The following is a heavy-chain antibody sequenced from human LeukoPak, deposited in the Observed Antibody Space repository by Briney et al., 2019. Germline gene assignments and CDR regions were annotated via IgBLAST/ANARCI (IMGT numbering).Heavy chain of an antibody. D-gene: IGHD2-2*01. CDR3: ARVIVVVPAARGLLDY. CDR2: IYTNGST. J-gene: IGHJ4*02. Sequence: PSETLSLTCTVSGGSISSYYWSWIRQPAGKGLEWIGRIYTNGSTNYNPSLKSRVTMQIDTSKNQFSLKLGSVTAADAAVYYCARVIVVVPAARGLLDYWRQGTLVTVSS. V-gene: IGHV4-4*07. CDR1: GGSISSYY.